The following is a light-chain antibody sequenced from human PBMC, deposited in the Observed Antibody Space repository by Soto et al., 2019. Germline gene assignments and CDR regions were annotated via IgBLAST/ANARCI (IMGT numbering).Light chain of an antibody. Sequence: EVVLTQSPGTLSLSPGERATLSCRASQSISNNYFAWYQQKPGQAPRLLIFGSSDRATGIPDRFSGSGSGTDFTLTISRLEPEDFAVYYCQKYGSSPPYTFGQGIKLEIK. V-gene: IGKV3-20*01. CDR2: GSS. J-gene: IGKJ2*01. CDR1: QSISNNY. CDR3: QKYGSSPPYT.